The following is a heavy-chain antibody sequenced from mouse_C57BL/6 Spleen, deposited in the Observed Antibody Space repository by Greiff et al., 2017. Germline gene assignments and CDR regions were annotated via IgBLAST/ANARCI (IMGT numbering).Heavy chain of an antibody. D-gene: IGHD4-1*01. CDR3: ARGVTGTDYYAMDY. CDR1: GYTFTSYW. V-gene: IGHV1-55*01. Sequence: VQLQQPGAELVKPGASVKMSCKASGYTFTSYWITWVKQRPGQGLEWIGDIYPGSGSTNYNEKFKSKATLTVDTSSSTAYMQLSSLTSEDSAVYYCARGVTGTDYYAMDYWGQGTSVTVSS. CDR2: IYPGSGST. J-gene: IGHJ4*01.